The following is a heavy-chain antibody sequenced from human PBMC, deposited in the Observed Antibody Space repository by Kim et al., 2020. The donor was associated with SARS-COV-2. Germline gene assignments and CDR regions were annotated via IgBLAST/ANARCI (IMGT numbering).Heavy chain of an antibody. Sequence: SETLSLTCAVYGGSFSGYYWSWIRQPPGKGLEWIGEINHSGSTNYNQSLKSRVTISVDTSKNQFSLKLSSVTPADTAVYYCARGTRQWLVRGPCYYAMDVWGKGTTVTVSS. CDR3: ARGTRQWLVRGPCYYAMDV. J-gene: IGHJ6*04. CDR1: GGSFSGYY. V-gene: IGHV4-34*01. CDR2: INHSGST. D-gene: IGHD6-19*01.